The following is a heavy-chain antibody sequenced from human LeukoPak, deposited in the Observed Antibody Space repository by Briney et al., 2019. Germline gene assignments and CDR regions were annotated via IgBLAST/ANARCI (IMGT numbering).Heavy chain of an antibody. V-gene: IGHV4-61*02. Sequence: PSETLSLTCTVSGGSISSSSYYWSWIRQPAGKGLEWIGRIYTSGSTNYNPSLKSRVTISVDTSKNQFSLKLSSVTAADTAVYYCARDLWGSGIDNWGQGTLVTVSS. D-gene: IGHD3-10*01. CDR2: IYTSGST. CDR3: ARDLWGSGIDN. J-gene: IGHJ4*02. CDR1: GGSISSSSYY.